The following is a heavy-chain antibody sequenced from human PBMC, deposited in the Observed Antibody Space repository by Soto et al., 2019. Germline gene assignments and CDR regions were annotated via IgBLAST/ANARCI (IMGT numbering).Heavy chain of an antibody. J-gene: IGHJ6*04. CDR1: GFTFDDYA. CDR3: TKARLWGGDGYKSSDYRAMAV. CDR2: ISWNSGRI. D-gene: IGHD4-4*01. Sequence: EMQLVESGGGLVQPGMSLRLSCAASGFTFDDYAMYWVRQVPGKGLEWVSGISWNSGRIGYAESVKGRFTISRDKATKSVTLQMNSLRTEHTAWYYCTKARLWGGDGYKSSDYRAMAVWGKGTTVTVSS. V-gene: IGHV3-9*01.